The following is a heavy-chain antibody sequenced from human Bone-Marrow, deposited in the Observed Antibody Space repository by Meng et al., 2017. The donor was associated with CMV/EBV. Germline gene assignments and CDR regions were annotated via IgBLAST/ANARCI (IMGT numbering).Heavy chain of an antibody. CDR3: ARGGQLVLFYYYYGMDV. Sequence: ASVKVSCKASGYTFTSYDINWVRQATGQGLEWMGWMNPNSGNTGYAQKFQGRVTMTRNTSISTAYMELSSLRSEDTAVYYCARGGQLVLFYYYYGMDVWGQGTTVAVSS. D-gene: IGHD6-6*01. V-gene: IGHV1-8*01. CDR2: MNPNSGNT. J-gene: IGHJ6*02. CDR1: GYTFTSYD.